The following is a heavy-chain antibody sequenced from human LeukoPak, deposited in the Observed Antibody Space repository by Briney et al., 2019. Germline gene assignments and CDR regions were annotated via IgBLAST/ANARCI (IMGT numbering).Heavy chain of an antibody. CDR2: IYPGDSDT. CDR3: ARQYYDFWSGYYEPFDY. J-gene: IGHJ4*02. V-gene: IGHV5-51*01. Sequence: GESLKISCKGSGYSFTSYWIGWVRQVHGKGLEWMGSIYPGDSDTRYSPSFQGQVTISADKSISTAYLQWSSLKASDTAMYYCARQYYDFWSGYYEPFDYWGQGTLVTVSS. D-gene: IGHD3-3*01. CDR1: GYSFTSYW.